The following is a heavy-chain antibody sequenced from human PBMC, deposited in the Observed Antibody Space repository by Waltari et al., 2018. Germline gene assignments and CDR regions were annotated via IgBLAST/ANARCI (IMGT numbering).Heavy chain of an antibody. CDR2: ISDAGGII. V-gene: IGHV3-23*01. CDR1: GFTFSTYV. D-gene: IGHD7-27*01. J-gene: IGHJ4*02. Sequence: EVQLLESGGGLVQPGGSLRLSCAASGFTFSTYVMNWVRQAPGKGLEWVSSISDAGGIINYADSVKGRFTISRDNSKNTLYLQMNRLRAEDTAVYYCARGSGVDYWGQGTLVTISS. CDR3: ARGSGVDY.